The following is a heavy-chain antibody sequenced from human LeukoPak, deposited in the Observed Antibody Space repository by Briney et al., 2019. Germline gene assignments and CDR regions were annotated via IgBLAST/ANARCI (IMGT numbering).Heavy chain of an antibody. Sequence: PGGSLRLSCAASGFTFSSYSMTWVRQAPGKGLEWVSSISSSSYIYYADSVKGRFTISRDNAKNSLYLQMNSLRAEDTAVYYCARDIDSSGYYENWGQGTLVTVSS. D-gene: IGHD3-22*01. V-gene: IGHV3-21*01. CDR1: GFTFSSYS. J-gene: IGHJ4*02. CDR2: ISSSSYI. CDR3: ARDIDSSGYYEN.